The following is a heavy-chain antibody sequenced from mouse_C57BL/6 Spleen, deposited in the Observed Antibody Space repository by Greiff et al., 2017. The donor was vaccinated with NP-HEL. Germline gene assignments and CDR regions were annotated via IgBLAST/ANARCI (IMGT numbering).Heavy chain of an antibody. J-gene: IGHJ2*01. D-gene: IGHD1-1*01. CDR2: IHPNSGST. V-gene: IGHV1-64*01. CDR3: ARPFSITTVAFDY. CDR1: GYTFTSYW. Sequence: VKLQQPGAELVKPGASVKLSCKASGYTFTSYWMHWVKQRPGQGLEWIGMIHPNSGSTNYNEKFKSKATLTVDKSSSTAYMQLSSLTSEDSAVYYCARPFSITTVAFDYWGQGTTLTVSS.